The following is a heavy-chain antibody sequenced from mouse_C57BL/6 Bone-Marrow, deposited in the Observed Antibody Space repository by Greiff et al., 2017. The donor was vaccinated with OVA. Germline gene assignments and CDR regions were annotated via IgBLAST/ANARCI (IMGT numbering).Heavy chain of an antibody. V-gene: IGHV5-4*01. CDR3: ARDAPMGYFDY. CDR1: GFTFSSYA. J-gene: IGHJ2*01. Sequence: EVKVVESGGGLVKPGGSLKLSCAASGFTFSSYAMSWVRQTPEKRLEWVATISDGGSYTYYPDNVKGRFTISRDNAKNNLYLQMSHLQSEDTAMYYCARDAPMGYFDYWGQGTTLTVSS. CDR2: ISDGGSYT.